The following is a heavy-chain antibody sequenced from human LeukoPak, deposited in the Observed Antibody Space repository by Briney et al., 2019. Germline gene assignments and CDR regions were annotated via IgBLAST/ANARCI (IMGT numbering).Heavy chain of an antibody. CDR2: INHSGTT. Sequence: PPETLSLTCAVYGGSFSGYYWSWIRQAPGEGLEWMGEINHSGTTSYNPSLKSRVTISVDTAKSQFSLKLNSVTAADTAVYYCSREYGRWLQSGVYYFDYWGQETLVTVSS. CDR1: GGSFSGYY. V-gene: IGHV4-34*01. CDR3: SREYGRWLQSGVYYFDY. J-gene: IGHJ4*02. D-gene: IGHD5-24*01.